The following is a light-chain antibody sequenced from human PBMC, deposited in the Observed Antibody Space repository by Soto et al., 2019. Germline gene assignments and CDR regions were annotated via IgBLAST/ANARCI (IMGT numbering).Light chain of an antibody. CDR2: GAS. CDR1: QSVLYSSDKKNY. V-gene: IGKV4-1*01. CDR3: HQYYATPWT. Sequence: DIVMTQSPDSLAVSLGERATINCKSSQSVLYSSDKKNYLAWYQRKPGQPPKVLIYGASTRDSGVPDRFSGNGSETDFTLTISSLQPEDVAHYYCHQYYATPWTVGQGTKVDIK. J-gene: IGKJ1*01.